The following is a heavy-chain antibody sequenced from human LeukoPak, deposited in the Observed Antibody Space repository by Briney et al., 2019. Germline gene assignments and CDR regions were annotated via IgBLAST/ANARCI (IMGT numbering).Heavy chain of an antibody. CDR3: AREGPVGSSSPFDP. CDR1: GGSISSGSYY. D-gene: IGHD6-6*01. Sequence: PSETLSLTCTVSGGSISSGSYYWGWIRQPPGKGLEWIGYIYYSGSTNYNPSLKSRVTISVDTSKNQFSLKLSSVTAADTAVYYCAREGPVGSSSPFDPWGQGTLVTVSS. J-gene: IGHJ5*02. CDR2: IYYSGST. V-gene: IGHV4-61*01.